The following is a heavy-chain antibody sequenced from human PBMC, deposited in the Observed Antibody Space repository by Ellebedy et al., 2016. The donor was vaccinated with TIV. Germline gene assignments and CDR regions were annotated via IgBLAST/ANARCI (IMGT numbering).Heavy chain of an antibody. V-gene: IGHV4-34*01. CDR3: ARRGYGSGRYSWFDP. Sequence: SETLSLXCAVYGESFTDYYWTWIRQPPGKGLEWIGEINHGGSPNYNPSLKSRVTISVDSSKSQFSLRLKSVTAADTAVYYCARRGYGSGRYSWFDPWGQGNMVTVSS. J-gene: IGHJ5*02. D-gene: IGHD3-10*01. CDR1: GESFTDYY. CDR2: INHGGSP.